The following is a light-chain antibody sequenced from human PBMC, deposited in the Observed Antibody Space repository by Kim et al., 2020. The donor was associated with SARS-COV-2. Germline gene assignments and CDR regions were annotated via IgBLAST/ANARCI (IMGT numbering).Light chain of an antibody. CDR1: NIGTKR. Sequence: APGQTARITCGGRNIGTKRVPWYRQKPGQGPVLVMKYDRDRPSGIPERISGSNSGNTATLTISRVEAGDEADYYCQVWDNYSDHVVFGGGTQLTVL. CDR2: YDR. V-gene: IGLV3-21*04. CDR3: QVWDNYSDHVV. J-gene: IGLJ2*01.